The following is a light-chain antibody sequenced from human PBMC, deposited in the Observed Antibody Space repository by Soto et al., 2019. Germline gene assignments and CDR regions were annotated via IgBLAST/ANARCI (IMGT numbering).Light chain of an antibody. J-gene: IGKJ1*01. Sequence: DIVMTQSPVSLIVTSGEPASISCRSSQSLLHTNGYNYLDWYLQRPGQSPEPLIYLGSNRAYGEPERFSGSRSGTDCTLKISRVEAEDVGVYFCMQSLPTPVTFGQGTKVEIK. CDR3: MQSLPTPVT. CDR2: LGS. V-gene: IGKV2-28*01. CDR1: QSLLHTNGYNY.